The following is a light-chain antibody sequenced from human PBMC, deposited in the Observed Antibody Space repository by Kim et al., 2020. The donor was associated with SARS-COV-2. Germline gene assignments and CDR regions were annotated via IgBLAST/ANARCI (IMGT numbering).Light chain of an antibody. J-gene: IGLJ3*02. Sequence: QSALTQPASLSGSPGQSITISCTGTSSDVGGYNYFSWYQQHPGKAPRLMIYDVTKRPSGVSSRFSGSKSGNTASLTISGLQADDEADYYCSSYTSGINWVFGGGTQLTVL. V-gene: IGLV2-14*03. CDR1: SSDVGGYNY. CDR3: SSYTSGINWV. CDR2: DVT.